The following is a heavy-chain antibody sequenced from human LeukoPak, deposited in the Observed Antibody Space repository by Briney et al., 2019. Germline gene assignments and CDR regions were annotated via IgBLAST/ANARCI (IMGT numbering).Heavy chain of an antibody. CDR1: GFTVSSNY. CDR3: ARERCGGDCYSRRVFYYYYMDV. J-gene: IGHJ6*03. CDR2: IYSGGST. Sequence: GGSLRLSCAASGFTVSSNYMSWVRQAPGKGLEWVSVIYSGGSTYYADSVKGRFTISRDNAKNSLYLQMNSLGAEDTAVYYCARERCGGDCYSRRVFYYYYMDVWGKGTTVTISS. D-gene: IGHD2-21*02. V-gene: IGHV3-66*01.